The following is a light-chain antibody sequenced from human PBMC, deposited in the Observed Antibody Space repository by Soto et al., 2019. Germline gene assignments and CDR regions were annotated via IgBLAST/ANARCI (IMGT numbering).Light chain of an antibody. Sequence: DIQMTQSPSSLSASVGDRVTITCQASQDISKYLNWYQQKPGKAPKLLIYDASNLETGVPSRFSGSGSGTDFSFTIRSLQHEDIATYYCQKYDNVPLTFGGGTKVEIK. J-gene: IGKJ4*01. CDR3: QKYDNVPLT. CDR1: QDISKY. V-gene: IGKV1-33*01. CDR2: DAS.